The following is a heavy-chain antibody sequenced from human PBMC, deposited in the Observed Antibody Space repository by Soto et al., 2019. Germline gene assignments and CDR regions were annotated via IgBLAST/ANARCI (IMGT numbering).Heavy chain of an antibody. CDR1: GFTFSSYG. D-gene: IGHD3-3*01. Sequence: QVQLVESGGGVVQPGRSLRLSCAASGFTFSSYGMHWVRQAPGKGLEWVAVISYDGSNKYYADSVKGRFTISRDNSKNTLYLQMNSLRAEDTAVYSCAKEVWSGPMDVWGQGTTVTVS. CDR3: AKEVWSGPMDV. CDR2: ISYDGSNK. J-gene: IGHJ6*02. V-gene: IGHV3-30*18.